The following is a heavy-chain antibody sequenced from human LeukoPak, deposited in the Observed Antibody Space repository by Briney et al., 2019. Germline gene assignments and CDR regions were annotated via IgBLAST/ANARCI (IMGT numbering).Heavy chain of an antibody. CDR3: ATGSGWYSPDY. J-gene: IGHJ4*02. CDR1: GFPFTNSP. V-gene: IGHV1-58*02. D-gene: IGHD6-19*01. Sequence: SVKVSCKASGFPFTNSPMQWVRQARGQPLAWIGWIVVGSGDTNYAQKFQERVTLTRDLSTSTAYMELRSLRSEDTAVYYCATGSGWYSPDYWGQGTLVTVSS. CDR2: IVVGSGDT.